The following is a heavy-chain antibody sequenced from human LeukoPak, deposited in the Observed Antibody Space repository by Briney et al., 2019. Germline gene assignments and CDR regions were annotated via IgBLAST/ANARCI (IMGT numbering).Heavy chain of an antibody. V-gene: IGHV1-69*04. CDR2: IIPILGIA. CDR1: GGTFSSYA. D-gene: IGHD3-10*01. CDR3: ARERGVEPFDY. J-gene: IGHJ4*02. Sequence: SVKVSCKASGGTFSSYAISWVRQAPGQGLEWMGRIIPILGIANYAQKFQGRVTITADKSTSTAYMELSSLRSEDTAVYYCARERGVEPFDYWGQGTLVTVSS.